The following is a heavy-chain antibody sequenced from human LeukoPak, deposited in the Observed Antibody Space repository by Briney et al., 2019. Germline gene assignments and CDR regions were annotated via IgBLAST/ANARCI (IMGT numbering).Heavy chain of an antibody. Sequence: SETLSLTCTVSGGSISSNYWSWIRQPPEKGLEWIGYIYYSGSTNHNPSLKSRVTISVDTSKNQFSLKLSSVTAADTAVYYCAGHQRGNSDAFDIWGQGTMVTVSS. J-gene: IGHJ3*02. CDR2: IYYSGST. D-gene: IGHD4-23*01. V-gene: IGHV4-59*01. CDR1: GGSISSNY. CDR3: AGHQRGNSDAFDI.